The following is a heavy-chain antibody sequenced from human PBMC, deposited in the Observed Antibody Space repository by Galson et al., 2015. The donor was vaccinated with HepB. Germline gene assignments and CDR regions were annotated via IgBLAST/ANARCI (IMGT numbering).Heavy chain of an antibody. V-gene: IGHV3-11*04. D-gene: IGHD3-10*01. CDR1: GFSFSDYY. CDR3: ARDGSRGPFYYYYMDV. Sequence: SLRLSCAASGFSFSDYYMSWIRQAPGKGLEWLSYISAGGSSIFYADSVKGRFTISRDNSKSTLYLQMNSLRAEDTAVYYCARDGSRGPFYYYYMDVWGKGTTVTVSS. J-gene: IGHJ6*03. CDR2: ISAGGSSI.